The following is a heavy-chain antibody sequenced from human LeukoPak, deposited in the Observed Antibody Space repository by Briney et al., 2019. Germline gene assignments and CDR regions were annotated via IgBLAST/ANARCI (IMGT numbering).Heavy chain of an antibody. CDR2: ISYDGINK. CDR1: GFIFSSYD. D-gene: IGHD6-19*01. Sequence: GGSLRLSCAASGFIFSSYDMHWVRQAPGKGLEWVAVISYDGINKYYADSVKGRFTVSRDNSKNTLYLHMNSLRAEDTAVFYCARKVGWLTYGMDVWGQGTTVTVSS. J-gene: IGHJ6*02. CDR3: ARKVGWLTYGMDV. V-gene: IGHV3-33*05.